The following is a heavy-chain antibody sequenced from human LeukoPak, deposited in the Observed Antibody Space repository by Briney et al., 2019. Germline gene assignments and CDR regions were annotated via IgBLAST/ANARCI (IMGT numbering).Heavy chain of an antibody. CDR3: ASDLYLGY. J-gene: IGHJ4*02. CDR1: GFTFSSYW. CDR2: INGDGSTT. Sequence: GGSLRLSCAASGFTFSSYWMHWVRQAPGKGLVWVSRINGDGSTTNYADSVKGRFTISRDNAKNTLYLQMNSLRAADTAVYYCASDLYLGYGGQGTLVTVSS. V-gene: IGHV3-74*01. D-gene: IGHD3-16*01.